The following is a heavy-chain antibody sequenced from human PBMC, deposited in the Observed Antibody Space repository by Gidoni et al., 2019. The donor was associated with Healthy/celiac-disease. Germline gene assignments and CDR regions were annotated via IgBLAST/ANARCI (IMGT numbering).Heavy chain of an antibody. Sequence: QVQPVESGGGGVQPGSAGKLSCAASGSTFGSYAMHWVRQAPGKGLEWVAVISYDGSNKYYADSGKGRFTISRDNSKNTLYLQMNSLRAEDTAVYYCARDGATAILEDAFDIWGQGTMVTVSS. CDR2: ISYDGSNK. CDR1: GSTFGSYA. D-gene: IGHD2-2*02. CDR3: ARDGATAILEDAFDI. V-gene: IGHV3-30*04. J-gene: IGHJ3*02.